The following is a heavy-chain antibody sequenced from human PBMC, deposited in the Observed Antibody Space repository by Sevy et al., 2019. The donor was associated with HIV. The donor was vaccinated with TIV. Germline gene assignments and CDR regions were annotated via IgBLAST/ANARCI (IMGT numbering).Heavy chain of an antibody. CDR1: GYTFTTYY. CDR2: IDPSGST. Sequence: ASVKVSCKASGYTFTTYYIHWVRQAPGQGLEWMGLIDPSGSTRYAQKFQGRVSMTGETSTTTLYMEVSSLTSEDTAVYYCARDRDLSGSYLEYYYYAMDVWGQGTTVTVSS. V-gene: IGHV1-46*01. CDR3: ARDRDLSGSYLEYYYYAMDV. D-gene: IGHD1-26*01. J-gene: IGHJ6*02.